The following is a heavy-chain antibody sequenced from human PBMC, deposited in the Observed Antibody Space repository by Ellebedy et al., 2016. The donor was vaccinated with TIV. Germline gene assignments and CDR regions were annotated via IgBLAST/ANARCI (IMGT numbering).Heavy chain of an antibody. J-gene: IGHJ1*01. D-gene: IGHD6-19*01. V-gene: IGHV3-7*01. Sequence: GGSLRLSCAASGFTFSSYWMSWVRQAPGKGLEWVANIKQDGSEKYYVDSVKGRFTISRDNAKNSLYLQMNSLRAEDTAVYYCARDQGGWSPKYFQHWGQGTLVTVSS. CDR3: ARDQGGWSPKYFQH. CDR1: GFTFSSYW. CDR2: IKQDGSEK.